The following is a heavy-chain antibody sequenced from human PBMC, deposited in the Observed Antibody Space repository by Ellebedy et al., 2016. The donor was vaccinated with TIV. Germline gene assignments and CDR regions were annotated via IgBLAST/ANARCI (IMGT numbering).Heavy chain of an antibody. CDR2: ISYDGSNK. CDR3: AKQYYDFWSRYSRGYYYGMDV. V-gene: IGHV3-30*18. D-gene: IGHD3-3*01. Sequence: GESLKISCAASGFTFSSYGMHWVRQAPGKGLEWVAVISYDGSNKYYADSLKGRFTISRDNSKNTLYLQMKSLSAGDTDVYCCAKQYYDFWSRYSRGYYYGMDVWGQGTTVTVSS. CDR1: GFTFSSYG. J-gene: IGHJ6*02.